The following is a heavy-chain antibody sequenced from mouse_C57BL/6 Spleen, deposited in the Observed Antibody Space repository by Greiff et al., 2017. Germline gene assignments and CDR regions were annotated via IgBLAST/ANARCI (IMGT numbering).Heavy chain of an antibody. D-gene: IGHD2-3*01. CDR1: GFTFSDYG. J-gene: IGHJ3*01. Sequence: EVQLVESGGGLVQPGGSLKLSCAASGFTFSDYGMAWVRQAPRKGPEWVAFISNLAYSIYYADTVTGRFTISRENAKNTLYLEMSSLRSEDTAMYYCARDDNGWFAYWGQGTLVTVSA. CDR2: ISNLAYSI. V-gene: IGHV5-15*01. CDR3: ARDDNGWFAY.